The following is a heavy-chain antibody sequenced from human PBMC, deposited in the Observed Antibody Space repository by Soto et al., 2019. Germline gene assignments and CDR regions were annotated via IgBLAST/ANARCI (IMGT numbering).Heavy chain of an antibody. D-gene: IGHD3-10*01. CDR2: INYSGST. J-gene: IGHJ5*02. Sequence: SETLSLTCAVYGGSFANYYWNWIRQPPGKGLEWIGEINYSGSTDYNPSLESRVTISVDTSKNQFSLKLSSVTAADTAVYYCARQYNYGSGSYYLNWFDPWGQGTLVTVSS. V-gene: IGHV4-34*01. CDR1: GGSFANYY. CDR3: ARQYNYGSGSYYLNWFDP.